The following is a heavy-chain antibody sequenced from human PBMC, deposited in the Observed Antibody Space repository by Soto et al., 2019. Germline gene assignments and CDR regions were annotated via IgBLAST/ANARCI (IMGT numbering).Heavy chain of an antibody. J-gene: IGHJ3*02. CDR3: ATFLGWLLLRQRSAFDI. Sequence: ASVKVSCTASGYTFTSYGISWVRQAPGQGLEWMGWISAYNGNTNYAQKLQGRVTMTTDTSTSTAYMELRSLRSDDTAVYYCATFLGWLLLRQRSAFDIWGRGTMVTVS. V-gene: IGHV1-18*01. D-gene: IGHD3-3*02. CDR1: GYTFTSYG. CDR2: ISAYNGNT.